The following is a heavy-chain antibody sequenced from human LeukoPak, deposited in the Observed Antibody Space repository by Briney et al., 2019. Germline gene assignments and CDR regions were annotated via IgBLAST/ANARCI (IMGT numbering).Heavy chain of an antibody. CDR2: ISSSGSTI. CDR3: ARLEYYYVSGNYYKLFDY. Sequence: PGGSLRLSCAASGFTFSSYNMNWVCQAPGKGLEWVSDISSSGSTIYFADSVKGRFTISRDNAKNSLYLQMNSLRDEDTAVYYCARLEYYYVSGNYYKLFDYWGQGTLVTVCS. CDR1: GFTFSSYN. V-gene: IGHV3-48*02. J-gene: IGHJ4*02. D-gene: IGHD3-10*01.